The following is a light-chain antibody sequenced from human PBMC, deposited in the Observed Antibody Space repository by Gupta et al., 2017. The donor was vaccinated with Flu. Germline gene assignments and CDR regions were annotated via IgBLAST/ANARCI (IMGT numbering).Light chain of an antibody. CDR1: QSISNW. V-gene: IGKV1-5*03. J-gene: IGKJ1*01. CDR3: KRKKTKWT. CDR2: QAS. Sequence: SPSTLSASVGDRVTITCRASQSISNWLAWYQQKPGKVPKLLIYQASRFASGKKARVSGSRTGTEFTLTSSSLQPDDVATYYCKRKKTKWTFGQGTRVEIK.